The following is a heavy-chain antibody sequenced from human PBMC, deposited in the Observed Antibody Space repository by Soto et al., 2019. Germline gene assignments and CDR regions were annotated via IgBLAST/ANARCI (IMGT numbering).Heavy chain of an antibody. J-gene: IGHJ3*02. CDR1: GYTFTSYD. D-gene: IGHD4-17*01. V-gene: IGHV1-2*04. CDR3: ARQTTSDAFDI. Sequence: ASVKVSCQASGYTFTSYDITWVRQAPGQGLEWMGWINPNSGGTNYAQKFQGWVTMTRDTSISTAYMELSRLRSDDTAVYYCARQTTSDAFDIWGQGTMVTVSS. CDR2: INPNSGGT.